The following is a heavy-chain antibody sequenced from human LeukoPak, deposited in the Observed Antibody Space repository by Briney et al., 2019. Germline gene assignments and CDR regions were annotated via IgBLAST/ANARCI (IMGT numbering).Heavy chain of an antibody. V-gene: IGHV3-23*01. CDR3: AKLGGSSSSRLDY. CDR1: GFTFSSYT. J-gene: IGHJ4*02. D-gene: IGHD6-6*01. CDR2: ISGSGGNT. Sequence: PGGSPRLSCAASGFTFSSYTMSWVRQAPGKGLEWVSAISGSGGNTYYAHSVKGRFTISRDNSKNTLYLQMNSLRAEETAVYYCAKLGGSSSSRLDYWGQGTLVTVSS.